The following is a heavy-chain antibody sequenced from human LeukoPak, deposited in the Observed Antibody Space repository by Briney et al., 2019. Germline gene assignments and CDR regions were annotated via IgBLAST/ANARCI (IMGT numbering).Heavy chain of an antibody. J-gene: IGHJ4*02. CDR3: ARVVAVAGTFPDS. V-gene: IGHV4-39*07. D-gene: IGHD6-19*01. CDR1: GASLSNSSHY. Sequence: SETLSLTCIVSGASLSNSSHYWGWIRQPPGKGLEWIGNIYYTGTTYYAPSLKSRVTISIDTSKSQFSLKVSSVTAADTAVYYCARVVAVAGTFPDSWGQGTLVTVSS. CDR2: IYYTGTT.